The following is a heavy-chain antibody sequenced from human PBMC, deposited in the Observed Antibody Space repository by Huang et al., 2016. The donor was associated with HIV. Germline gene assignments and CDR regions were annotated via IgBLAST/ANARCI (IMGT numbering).Heavy chain of an antibody. CDR2: INHSGVT. Sequence: QVQLQQWGAGLLKPSETLSLTCAVYGGSFSGYSWSWIRQPPGKGLEWIGEINHSGVTNYNPSLKSRGTLSVDTSKNQFSLKLSSVTAAYTAVYYCARRRMGYGGAPFDYWGQGTLVTVSS. CDR1: GGSFSGYS. D-gene: IGHD4-17*01. CDR3: ARRRMGYGGAPFDY. V-gene: IGHV4-34*01. J-gene: IGHJ4*02.